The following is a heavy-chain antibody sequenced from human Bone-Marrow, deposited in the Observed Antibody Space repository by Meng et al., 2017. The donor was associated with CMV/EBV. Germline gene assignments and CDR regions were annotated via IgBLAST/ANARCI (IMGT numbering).Heavy chain of an antibody. CDR2: INPNSGGT. Sequence: ASVKVSCKASGYTFTGYYMHWVRQAPGQGLEWMGWINPNSGGTNYAQKFQGRVTMTRDTSISTAYMELSRLRSEDTAVYYCAFASYSSSLTLQFVPWGQGTRVTCSS. CDR1: GYTFTGYY. J-gene: IGHJ5*02. CDR3: AFASYSSSLTLQFVP. V-gene: IGHV1-2*02. D-gene: IGHD6-13*01.